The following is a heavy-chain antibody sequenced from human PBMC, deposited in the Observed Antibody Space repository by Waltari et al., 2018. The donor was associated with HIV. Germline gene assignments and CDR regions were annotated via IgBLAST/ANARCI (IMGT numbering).Heavy chain of an antibody. CDR3: TRDEFSSWSQSGGMDV. CDR2: INTGNGNT. D-gene: IGHD6-13*01. CDR1: GYTFVDYA. V-gene: IGHV1-3*04. J-gene: IGHJ6*02. Sequence: QVQLVQSGAEVKKPGASVKVSCKNSGYTFVDYAIHWVRQAPGQRREWMGWINTGNGNTKYSQEFQGRVSITRDTSASTVFMELSRLRSEDTALYYCTRDEFSSWSQSGGMDVWGQGTTVTVS.